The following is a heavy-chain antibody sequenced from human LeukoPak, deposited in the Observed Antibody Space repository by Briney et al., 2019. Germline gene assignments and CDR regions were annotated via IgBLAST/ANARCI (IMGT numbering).Heavy chain of an antibody. V-gene: IGHV5-51*01. CDR1: GYSFTSYW. Sequence: GESLQISCKGSGYSFTSYWIGWVRQMPGKGLEWMGIIYPGDSDTRYSPSFQGQVTISADKSISTAYLQWSSLKASDTAMYYCARRGRYCSGGSCYHFDYWGQGTLVTVSS. J-gene: IGHJ4*02. CDR2: IYPGDSDT. CDR3: ARRGRYCSGGSCYHFDY. D-gene: IGHD2-15*01.